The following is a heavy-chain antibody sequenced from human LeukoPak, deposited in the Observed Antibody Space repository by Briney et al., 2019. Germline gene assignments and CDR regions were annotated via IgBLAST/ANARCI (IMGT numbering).Heavy chain of an antibody. Sequence: SETLSLTCTVSGGSISSGGYYWSWIRQHPGKGLEWIGYIYYSGSTYYNPSLKSRVTISVDTSKNQFSLKLSSVTAADTAVYYCARGQDLWFGELLSWFDPWGQGTLVTVSS. CDR1: GGSISSGGYY. D-gene: IGHD3-10*01. CDR3: ARGQDLWFGELLSWFDP. V-gene: IGHV4-31*03. CDR2: IYYSGST. J-gene: IGHJ5*02.